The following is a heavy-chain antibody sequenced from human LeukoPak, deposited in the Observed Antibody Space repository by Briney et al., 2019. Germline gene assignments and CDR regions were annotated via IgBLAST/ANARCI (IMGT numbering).Heavy chain of an antibody. CDR3: ARTMVRGVRPLGY. D-gene: IGHD3-10*01. CDR2: INPNSGGT. Sequence: ASVKVSCKASGYTFTGYYLHWVRQAPGQGLEWMGWINPNSGGTNYAQKFQGRVTMTRDTSISTAYMELSRLRSDDTAVYYCARTMVRGVRPLGYWGQGTLVTVSS. CDR1: GYTFTGYY. J-gene: IGHJ4*02. V-gene: IGHV1-2*02.